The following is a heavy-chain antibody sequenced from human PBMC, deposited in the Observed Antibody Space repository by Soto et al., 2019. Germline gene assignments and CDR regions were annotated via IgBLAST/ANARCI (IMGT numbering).Heavy chain of an antibody. CDR3: ARARITVRRGVQDYYSGMDV. J-gene: IGHJ6*02. CDR1: GYTFTGYY. Sequence: QAQLVQSGAEVKKPGASVKVSCQASGYTFTGYYIHWVRQAPGHGLEWMGCINPKSGGTIYGQKFQGAVTMTRDTSISTAYMELSRLRSDDTAVYYCARARITVRRGVQDYYSGMDVWGQGTTVSVSS. CDR2: INPKSGGT. V-gene: IGHV1-2*02. D-gene: IGHD3-16*01.